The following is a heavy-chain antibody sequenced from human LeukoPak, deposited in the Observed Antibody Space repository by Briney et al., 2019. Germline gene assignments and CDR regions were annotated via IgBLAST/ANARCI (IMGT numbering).Heavy chain of an antibody. J-gene: IGHJ4*02. CDR1: GFTFSSYG. V-gene: IGHV3-30*18. CDR3: AKDLGYSSGWYIWGPGDY. CDR2: ISYDGSNK. D-gene: IGHD6-19*01. Sequence: GGSLRLSCAASGFTFSSYGMHWVRQAPGKGLEWVAVISYDGSNKYYADSVKGRFTISRDNSKNTLYLQMNSLRAEDTAVYYCAKDLGYSSGWYIWGPGDYWGQGTLVTVSS.